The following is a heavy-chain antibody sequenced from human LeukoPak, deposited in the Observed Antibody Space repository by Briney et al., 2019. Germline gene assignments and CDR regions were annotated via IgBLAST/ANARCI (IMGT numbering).Heavy chain of an antibody. D-gene: IGHD6-13*01. Sequence: GGSLRLSCAASGFTFSNYWMHWVRQAPGKGLVWVSRINSDGSTTSYADSVKGRFSISRDNAENTLFLQMNSLRAEDTAVYYCAKDRYASSPYYFDYWGQGTLVTVSS. V-gene: IGHV3-74*01. CDR3: AKDRYASSPYYFDY. CDR1: GFTFSNYW. J-gene: IGHJ4*02. CDR2: INSDGSTT.